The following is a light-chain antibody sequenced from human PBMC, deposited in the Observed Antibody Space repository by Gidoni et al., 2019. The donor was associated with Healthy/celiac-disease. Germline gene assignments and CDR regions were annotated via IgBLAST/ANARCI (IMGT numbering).Light chain of an antibody. J-gene: IGKJ2*01. Sequence: DIQMTQSPSSLSASVGDRVTITCRARQSISSYLNWYQQKPGKAPKLLIYAASSLQSGVPSRFSGSGSGTDFTITISSLQPEDCATYYCQQSYSTPYTFGQGTKLEIK. CDR1: QSISSY. CDR2: AAS. CDR3: QQSYSTPYT. V-gene: IGKV1-39*01.